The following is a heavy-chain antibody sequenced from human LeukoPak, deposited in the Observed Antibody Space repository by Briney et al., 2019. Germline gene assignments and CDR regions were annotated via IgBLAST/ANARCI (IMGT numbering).Heavy chain of an antibody. Sequence: SETLSLTCTGSGGSISSYYWSWIRQPAGKGLEWIGRIYTSGSTNYNPSLKSRVTMSVDTSKNQFSLKLSSVTAADTAVYYCARDTSQSSAPGYYYYYMDVWGKGTTVTISS. CDR3: ARDTSQSSAPGYYYYYMDV. CDR1: GGSISSYY. D-gene: IGHD6-19*01. V-gene: IGHV4-4*07. CDR2: IYTSGST. J-gene: IGHJ6*03.